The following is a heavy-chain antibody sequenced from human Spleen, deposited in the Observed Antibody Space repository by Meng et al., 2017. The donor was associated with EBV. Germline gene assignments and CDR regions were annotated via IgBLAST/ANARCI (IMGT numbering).Heavy chain of an antibody. J-gene: IGHJ4*02. CDR3: ARRMNGEGEYFDL. V-gene: IGHV4-39*01. D-gene: IGHD2-21*01. Sequence: HLHMRGCGPVGVRPSGSWSGACNVLSDSMIPGRFFWAWVREPPGKGLECIGSIYYTGDTYYNPSLKTRLTLSVDTSNKQLSLRLTSVTAADTAVYYCARRMNGEGEYFDLWGPGTLVTVSS. CDR1: SDSMIPGRFF. CDR2: IYYTGDT.